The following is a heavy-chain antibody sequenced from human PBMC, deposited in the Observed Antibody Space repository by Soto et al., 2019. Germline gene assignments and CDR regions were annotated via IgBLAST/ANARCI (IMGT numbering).Heavy chain of an antibody. Sequence: QVQLVQSGAEVRKPGASVKVSCKTSGYTFSRSGISWVRQAPGQGLEWMGRISTYNGDANYAQKLQGRVTMTTDTSTSTAFMELGSLTSDDTAVYYCARSGSVPYYYYGLDVWGQGTTVTVSS. V-gene: IGHV1-18*01. CDR1: GYTFSRSG. J-gene: IGHJ6*02. CDR3: ARSGSVPYYYYGLDV. CDR2: ISTYNGDA. D-gene: IGHD1-26*01.